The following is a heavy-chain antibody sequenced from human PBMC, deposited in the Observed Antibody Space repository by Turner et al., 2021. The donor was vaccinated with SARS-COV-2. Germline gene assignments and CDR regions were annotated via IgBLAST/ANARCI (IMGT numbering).Heavy chain of an antibody. CDR2: VHYTGST. CDR1: RGSIRPTTYY. Sequence: QLQLQESGPGLLRPSETLSLTCTGSRGSIRPTTYYWGGILRPPGKGLEWIGSVHYTGSTYYNPSLKSRVTVAIDTPKNQFSLKLSSVTAADAAVYYCARGGWSDYVESTPFDIWGQGTVVTISS. D-gene: IGHD1-26*01. J-gene: IGHJ3*02. CDR3: ARGGWSDYVESTPFDI. V-gene: IGHV4-39*01.